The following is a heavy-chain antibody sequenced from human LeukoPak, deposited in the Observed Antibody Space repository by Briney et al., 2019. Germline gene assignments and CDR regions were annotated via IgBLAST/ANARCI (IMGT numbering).Heavy chain of an antibody. J-gene: IGHJ3*02. CDR3: ARGLDSGSPPLGTFEI. CDR2: INPSGGST. V-gene: IGHV1-46*01. CDR1: GYTFTSYY. Sequence: ASVKVSCKASGYTFTSYYMNWVRQAPGQGLEWMGIINPSGGSTSYAQKFQGRLTMTTDMSTSTVYMELRSLKSDDTAVYYCARGLDSGSPPLGTFEIWGQGTMVTVSS. D-gene: IGHD1-26*01.